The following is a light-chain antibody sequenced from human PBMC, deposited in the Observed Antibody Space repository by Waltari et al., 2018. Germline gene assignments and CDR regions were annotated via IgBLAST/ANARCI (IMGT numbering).Light chain of an antibody. V-gene: IGLV3-21*04. Sequence: SYVLTQPPSVSVAPGETARISWGGNNIGSNNVHWYQQRPGQAPLLVIYDDTDRPSGIPERFSGSNSGNTPTLTISRVEAGDEADYYCQVWDSSSHVVFGGGTKLTVL. CDR3: QVWDSSSHVV. CDR1: NIGSNN. CDR2: DDT. J-gene: IGLJ3*02.